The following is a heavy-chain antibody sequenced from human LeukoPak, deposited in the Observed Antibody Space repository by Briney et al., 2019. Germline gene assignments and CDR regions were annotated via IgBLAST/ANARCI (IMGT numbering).Heavy chain of an antibody. Sequence: PGGSLRLSCAASGFTFTSYGFHWVRQAPGKALEWVAFMSYDGNKKYGDSVKGRFTISRDNAKNTLHLQMNGLRPDDTAVYYCARNSGWYGVSWGQGTLVTVSS. CDR1: GFTFTSYG. CDR2: MSYDGNK. J-gene: IGHJ4*02. D-gene: IGHD6-19*01. CDR3: ARNSGWYGVS. V-gene: IGHV3-30*03.